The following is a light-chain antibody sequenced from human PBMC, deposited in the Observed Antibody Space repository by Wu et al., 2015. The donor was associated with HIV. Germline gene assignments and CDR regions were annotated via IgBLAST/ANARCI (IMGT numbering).Light chain of an antibody. V-gene: IGKV3-15*01. J-gene: IGKJ2*01. Sequence: EIEMTQSPATLSVAPGESATLSCRASQSISSNVAWYRQKPGQAPRVLIYGASARATGVPARFSGSGFGTEFTLTISSVQSEDFAIYHCQQFNNWPYTFGQGTKLEIK. CDR1: QSISSN. CDR2: GAS. CDR3: QQFNNWPYT.